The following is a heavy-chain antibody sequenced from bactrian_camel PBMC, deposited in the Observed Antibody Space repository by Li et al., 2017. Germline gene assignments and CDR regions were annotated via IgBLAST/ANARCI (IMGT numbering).Heavy chain of an antibody. V-gene: IGHV3S53*01. CDR2: ISSDGTT. CDR1: GSIFSMCA. D-gene: IGHD6*01. J-gene: IGHJ4*01. Sequence: HVQLVESGGGSVQAGGSLRLSCVVSGSIFSMCAMGWYRQAPGKQPLERELIASISSDGTTTYTDSVKGRFTISQDNAKDKGYLQMNSLKTEDTAVYSCAALGGRWSCNYYGQGTQVTVS. CDR3: AALGGRWSCNY.